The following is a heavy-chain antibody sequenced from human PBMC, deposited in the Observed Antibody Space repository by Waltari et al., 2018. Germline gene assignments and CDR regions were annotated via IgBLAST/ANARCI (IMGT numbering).Heavy chain of an antibody. Sequence: EVQLLESGGGLVQPGGSLRLSCAASGFTFSSYAMSWVRQAPGKGLELVSAISGSGGSTYYADSVKGRFTISRDNSKNTLYLQMNSLRAEDTAVYYCAKGSLEWKYYFDYWGQGTLVTVSS. V-gene: IGHV3-23*01. CDR2: ISGSGGST. D-gene: IGHD3-3*01. CDR1: GFTFSSYA. J-gene: IGHJ4*02. CDR3: AKGSLEWKYYFDY.